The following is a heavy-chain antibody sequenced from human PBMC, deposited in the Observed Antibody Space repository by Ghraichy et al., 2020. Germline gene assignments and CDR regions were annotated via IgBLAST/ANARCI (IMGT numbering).Heavy chain of an antibody. J-gene: IGHJ6*03. D-gene: IGHD4/OR15-4a*01. CDR3: AKDRLGRSLTPYHMDV. CDR2: INGGGEST. CDR1: GFTFSSYA. V-gene: IGHV3-23*01. Sequence: GESLNISCTASGFTFSSYAMSWVRQAPGKGLECVSSINGGGESTFSTDSVKGRFTISRDNSKSTLYLQMNSLRAEDTAVYYCAKDRLGRSLTPYHMDVWGKGTTVIVSS.